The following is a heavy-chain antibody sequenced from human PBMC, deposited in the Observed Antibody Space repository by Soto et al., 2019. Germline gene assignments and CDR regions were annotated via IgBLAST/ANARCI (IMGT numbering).Heavy chain of an antibody. V-gene: IGHV6-1*01. J-gene: IGHJ6*02. CDR2: TYYRSKWYN. CDR1: GDSVPSNSAA. Sequence: SQTLSLTCAISGDSVPSNSAAWNWIRQSPSRGLEWLGRTYYRSKWYNDYAVSVKSRITINPDTSKNQFSLQLNSVTPEDTAVYYCARDIEYSSSSDYGMDVWGQGTTVTVSS. CDR3: ARDIEYSSSSDYGMDV. D-gene: IGHD6-6*01.